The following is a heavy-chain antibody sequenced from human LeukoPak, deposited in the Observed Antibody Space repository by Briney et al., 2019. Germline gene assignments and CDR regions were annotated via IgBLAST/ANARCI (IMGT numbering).Heavy chain of an antibody. CDR1: GYTFTGYY. CDR2: INPNSGGT. CDR3: ARDMVVAAPKGWFDP. J-gene: IGHJ5*02. D-gene: IGHD2-15*01. V-gene: IGHV1-2*02. Sequence: ASVKVSCKASGYTFTGYYMHWVRQAPGQGLEWMGWINPNSGGTNYAQKFQGRVTMTRDTSTSTAYMELSRLRSDDTAVYYCARDMVVAAPKGWFDPWGQGTLVTVSS.